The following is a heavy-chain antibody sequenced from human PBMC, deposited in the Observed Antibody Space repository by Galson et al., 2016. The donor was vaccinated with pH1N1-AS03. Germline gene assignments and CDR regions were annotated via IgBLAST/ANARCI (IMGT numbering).Heavy chain of an antibody. CDR3: ARYSSSADYFDY. CDR2: IHYSGST. J-gene: IGHJ4*02. Sequence: PPGKGLAWIGYIHYSGSTNYNPSLRSRVTISVDASMNQFSLKVNSVTPADTAVYYCARYSSSADYFDYWGQGTLVTVSS. V-gene: IGHV4-59*01. D-gene: IGHD3-22*01.